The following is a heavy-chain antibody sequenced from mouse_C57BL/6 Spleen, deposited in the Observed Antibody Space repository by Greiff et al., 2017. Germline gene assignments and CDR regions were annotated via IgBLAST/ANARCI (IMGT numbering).Heavy chain of an antibody. CDR1: GYTFTDYN. J-gene: IGHJ2*01. D-gene: IGHD3-2*02. CDR2: INPNNGGT. Sequence: EVQLQQSGPELVKPGASVKIPCKASGYTFTDYNMDWVKQSHGKSLEWIGDINPNNGGTIYNQKFKGKATLTVAKSSSTAYMELRSLTSEDTAVYYCARSRDSSGFRDYFDYWGQGTTLTVSS. V-gene: IGHV1-18*01. CDR3: ARSRDSSGFRDYFDY.